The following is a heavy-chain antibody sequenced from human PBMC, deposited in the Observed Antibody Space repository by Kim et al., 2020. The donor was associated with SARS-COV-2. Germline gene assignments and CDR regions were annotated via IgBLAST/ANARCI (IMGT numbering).Heavy chain of an antibody. D-gene: IGHD3-10*01. CDR3: AKDLSLGSGFDY. J-gene: IGHJ4*02. V-gene: IGHV3-23*01. Sequence: YYADSVKGRFTISRDNSKNTLYLQMKSLRAEDTAVYYCAKDLSLGSGFDYWGQGTLVTVSS.